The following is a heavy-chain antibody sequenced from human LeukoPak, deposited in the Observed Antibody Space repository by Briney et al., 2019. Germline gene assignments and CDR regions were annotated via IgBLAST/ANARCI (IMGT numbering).Heavy chain of an antibody. D-gene: IGHD3-3*01. CDR3: ARDYDFWSGYFGNWFDP. CDR1: GFTFSDYY. CDR2: ISSSGSTI. Sequence: GGSLRLSCAASGFTFSDYYMSWIRQAPGKGLEWGSYISSSGSTIYYADSVKGRFTISRDNAKNSLYLQMNSLRAEDTAVYYCARDYDFWSGYFGNWFDPWGQGTLVTVSS. V-gene: IGHV3-11*01. J-gene: IGHJ5*02.